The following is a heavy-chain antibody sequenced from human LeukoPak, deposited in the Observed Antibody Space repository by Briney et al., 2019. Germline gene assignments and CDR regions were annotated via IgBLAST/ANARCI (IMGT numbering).Heavy chain of an antibody. CDR3: ARDYHGSGSLTTFDS. V-gene: IGHV1-46*01. D-gene: IGHD3-10*01. J-gene: IGHJ4*02. CDR1: GYTFTSFF. Sequence: ASVKVSCTASGYTFTSFFMHWVRQAPGQGLEWMGIINPRGGSATSAQRFQGRLTVTRDTSTSTVYMELSSLTSDDTAVHYCARDYHGSGSLTTFDSWGQGTLVTVSS. CDR2: INPRGGSA.